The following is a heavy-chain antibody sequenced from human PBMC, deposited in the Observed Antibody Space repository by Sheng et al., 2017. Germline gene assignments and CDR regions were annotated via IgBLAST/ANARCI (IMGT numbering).Heavy chain of an antibody. CDR3: TTVLIVVVRRGLFDY. V-gene: IGHV3-15*01. CDR2: IKSKTDGGTT. Sequence: EVQLVESGGGLVKPGGSLRLSCAASGFTFSNAWMSWVRQAPGKGLEWVGRIKSKTDGGTTDYAAPVKGRFTISRDDSKNTLYLQMNSLKTEDTAVYYCTTVLIVVVRRGLFDYWGQGTLVTVSS. J-gene: IGHJ4*02. D-gene: IGHD2-21*01. CDR1: GFTFSNAW.